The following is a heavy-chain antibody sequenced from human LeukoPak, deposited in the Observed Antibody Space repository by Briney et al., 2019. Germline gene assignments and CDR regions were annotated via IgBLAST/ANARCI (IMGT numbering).Heavy chain of an antibody. CDR2: IYSGGST. CDR3: TGDLAYSSQH. CDR1: GFTVSDHF. Sequence: GGPLRLSCAASGFTVSDHFMSWVRQAPGKGLEWVSVIYSGGSTYYAGSVKGRFTISRDNSKNTLYLQMNSLRAEDTAVYYCTGDLAYSSQHWGLGTLVTVSS. J-gene: IGHJ4*02. D-gene: IGHD6-13*01. V-gene: IGHV3-66*01.